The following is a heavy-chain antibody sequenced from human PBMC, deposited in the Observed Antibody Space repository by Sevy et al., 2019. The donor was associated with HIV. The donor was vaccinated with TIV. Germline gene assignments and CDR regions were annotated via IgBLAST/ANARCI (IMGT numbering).Heavy chain of an antibody. V-gene: IGHV3-23*01. J-gene: IGHJ4*02. D-gene: IGHD6-19*01. CDR2: ISSNGGST. Sequence: GGSLRLSCAASGFTFSSYAMSWVRQAPGKGLEWVSAISSNGGSTYYADSVKGRFTISRDNSKNTLYLQMSSLRAEDTAVYYCVKGPPQYSSDPFDYWGQGTLVTVSS. CDR1: GFTFSSYA. CDR3: VKGPPQYSSDPFDY.